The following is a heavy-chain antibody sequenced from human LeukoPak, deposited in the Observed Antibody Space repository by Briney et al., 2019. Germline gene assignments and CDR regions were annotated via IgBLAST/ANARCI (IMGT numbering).Heavy chain of an antibody. J-gene: IGHJ4*02. CDR2: IRYDGSNK. CDR3: ARGSTYYDILTGYHYYFDY. CDR1: GFTFSSYG. Sequence: PGGSLRLSCAASGFTFSSYGMHWVRQAPGKGLEWVAFIRYDGSNKYYADSVKGRFTISRDNSKNTLYLQMNSLRAEDTALYYCARGSTYYDILTGYHYYFDYWGQGTLVTVSS. V-gene: IGHV3-30*02. D-gene: IGHD3-9*01.